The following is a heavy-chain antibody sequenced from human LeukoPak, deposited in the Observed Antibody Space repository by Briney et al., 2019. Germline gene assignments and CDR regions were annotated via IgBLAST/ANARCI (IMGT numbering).Heavy chain of an antibody. D-gene: IGHD3-16*02. J-gene: IGHJ4*02. Sequence: GGSLRLSCAASGFTFSSYSMNWVRQAPGKGLEWVSSISSGSSYIYYADSVKGRYTISRDNAKNSLYLQMNSLRAEDTAVYYCARAQYTMITFGGVIVGDYWGQGTLVTVSS. V-gene: IGHV3-21*01. CDR3: ARAQYTMITFGGVIVGDY. CDR1: GFTFSSYS. CDR2: ISSGSSYI.